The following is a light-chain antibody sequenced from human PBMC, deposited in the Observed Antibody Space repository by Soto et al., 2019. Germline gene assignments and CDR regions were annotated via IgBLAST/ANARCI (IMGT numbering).Light chain of an antibody. Sequence: DLLMTQSPSTLSASVGDRVAITCRASQSISTWLAWYQQKPGKAPQLLIYETSSLEPGVPSRFSGTGSGTEFTLSISSLQPGDFATYFCQQYYEYPWTFGQGTKVEIK. CDR1: QSISTW. V-gene: IGKV1-5*03. CDR3: QQYYEYPWT. CDR2: ETS. J-gene: IGKJ1*01.